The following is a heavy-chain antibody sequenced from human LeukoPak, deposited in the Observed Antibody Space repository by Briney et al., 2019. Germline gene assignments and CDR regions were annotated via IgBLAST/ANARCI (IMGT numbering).Heavy chain of an antibody. CDR3: ARDLRQQLVNNWFDP. CDR1: GVSISSTSYC. J-gene: IGHJ5*02. V-gene: IGHV4-61*05. D-gene: IGHD6-13*01. Sequence: SETLSLTCTVSGVSISSTSYCWGWIRQPPGKGLEWIGYIYYSGSTNYNPSLKSRVTISIDMSKNQFSLKLYSVTTADTAVYYCARDLRQQLVNNWFDPWGQGTLVTVSS. CDR2: IYYSGST.